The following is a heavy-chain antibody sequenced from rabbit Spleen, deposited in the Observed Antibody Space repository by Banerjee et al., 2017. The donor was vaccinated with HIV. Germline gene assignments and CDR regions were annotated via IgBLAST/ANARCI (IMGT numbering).Heavy chain of an antibody. D-gene: IGHD6-1*01. CDR1: GFSFSSGYD. CDR2: IDIGSEST. CDR3: ARSAGRADDAYANL. V-gene: IGHV1S40*01. Sequence: QSLEESGGDLVKPGASLTLTCTASGFSFSSGYDMCWVRQAPGKGPEWIACIDIGSESTYYASWAKGRFTVSKTSSTTVTLQMTSLTAADTATYFCARSAGRADDAYANLWGQGTLVTVS. J-gene: IGHJ4*01.